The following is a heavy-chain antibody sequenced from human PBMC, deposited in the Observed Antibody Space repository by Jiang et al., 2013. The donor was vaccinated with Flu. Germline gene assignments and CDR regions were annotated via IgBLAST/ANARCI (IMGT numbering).Heavy chain of an antibody. D-gene: IGHD3-22*01. CDR2: ITTNTGSP. Sequence: QSGSELKKPGASVKISCKASGYVFTEYSMNWVRQSPGQGFEWMGRITTNTGSPTYAQGFRGRFVFSLDTSVSTAYLEINXLKAEDTAVYYCVRRDKFSSGWSFDYWGHGTLVTVSS. CDR1: GYVFTEYS. V-gene: IGHV7-4-1*02. CDR3: VRRDKFSSGWSFDY. J-gene: IGHJ4*01.